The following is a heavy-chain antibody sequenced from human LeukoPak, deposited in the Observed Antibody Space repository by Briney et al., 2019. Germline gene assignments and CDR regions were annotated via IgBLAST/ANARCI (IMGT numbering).Heavy chain of an antibody. Sequence: SETLSLTCTVSGGSISSSSYYWGWIRQPPGKGLEWIGSIYYSGSTYYNPSLKSRVTISVDTSKNQFSLKLSSVTAADTAVYYCARVKVYCSSTSCRPKYYFDYWGQGTLVTVSS. J-gene: IGHJ4*02. CDR3: ARVKVYCSSTSCRPKYYFDY. CDR2: IYYSGST. D-gene: IGHD2-2*01. V-gene: IGHV4-39*01. CDR1: GGSISSSSYY.